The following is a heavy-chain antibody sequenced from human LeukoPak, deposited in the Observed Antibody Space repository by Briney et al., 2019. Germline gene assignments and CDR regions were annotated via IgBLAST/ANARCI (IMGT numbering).Heavy chain of an antibody. CDR2: ISGSGGST. J-gene: IGHJ4*02. Sequence: GGSLRLSCAASGFTSSSYAMSWVRQAPGKGLEWVSAISGSGGSTYYADSVKGRFTISRDNSKNSLYLQMNSLRAEDTAVYYCARGGSYVPMDYWGQGTLVTVSS. CDR3: ARGGSYVPMDY. V-gene: IGHV3-23*01. D-gene: IGHD1-26*01. CDR1: GFTSSSYA.